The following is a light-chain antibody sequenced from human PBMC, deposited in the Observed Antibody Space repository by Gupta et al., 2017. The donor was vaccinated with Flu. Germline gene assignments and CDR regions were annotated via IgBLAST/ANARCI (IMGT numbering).Light chain of an antibody. CDR1: QSVSYN. CDR3: QQYNKRPRT. CDR2: DAS. V-gene: IGKV3-15*01. J-gene: IGKJ1*01. Sequence: EIVMTQSPDTLSVYSGDRATLSCRASQSVSYNLAWYQQKPGQPPRLLMYDASTRAPGIPARFSGSGSGTEFTLTIGSLQSEDFAVYYCQQYNKRPRTFGQGTKVEIK.